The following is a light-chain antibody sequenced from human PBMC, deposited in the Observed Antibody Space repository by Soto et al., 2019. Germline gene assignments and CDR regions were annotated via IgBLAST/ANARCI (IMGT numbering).Light chain of an antibody. J-gene: IGKJ1*01. CDR3: KQYNNWWT. V-gene: IGKV3-15*01. CDR2: GAS. CDR1: QSVSSN. Sequence: EIVMTQSPATLSVSPGERATLSCRASQSVSSNLAWDQQKPGQAPRLLIYGASTRATGIPARFSGSGSGTEFTLTISSLQSEDFAVYDCKQYNNWWTFGQGTKVEIK.